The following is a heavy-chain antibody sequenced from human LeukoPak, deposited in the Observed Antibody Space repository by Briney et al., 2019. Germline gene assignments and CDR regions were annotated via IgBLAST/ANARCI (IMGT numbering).Heavy chain of an antibody. CDR3: ASAEGYSNYYYYGMDV. V-gene: IGHV3-48*03. J-gene: IGHJ6*02. CDR1: GFTFSSYE. D-gene: IGHD2-15*01. CDR2: ISSSGSTI. Sequence: PGGSLRLSCAASGFTFSSYEMNWVHQAPGKGLEWVSYISSSGSTIYYADSVKGRFTISRDNAKNSLYLQMNSLRAEDTAVYYCASAEGYSNYYYYGMDVWSQGTTVTVSS.